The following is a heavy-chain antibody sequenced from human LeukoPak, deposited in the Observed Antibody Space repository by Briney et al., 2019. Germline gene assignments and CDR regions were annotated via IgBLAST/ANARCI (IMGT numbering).Heavy chain of an antibody. CDR2: ISSSGSTI. V-gene: IGHV3-48*01. D-gene: IGHD1-26*01. CDR1: GFTFSSYT. Sequence: GGSLRLSCAASGFTFSSYTMNWVRQAPGKGLEWLSYISSSGSTIYYADSVKGRFTISRDNAKNSLYLQMNSLRAEDTAVYYCAKDRTVGASYWYFDLWGRGTLVTVSS. J-gene: IGHJ2*01. CDR3: AKDRTVGASYWYFDL.